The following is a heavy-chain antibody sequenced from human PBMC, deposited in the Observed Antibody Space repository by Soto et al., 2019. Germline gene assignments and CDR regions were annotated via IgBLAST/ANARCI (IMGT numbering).Heavy chain of an antibody. Sequence: PSETLSLTCTVSGGSISSYYWSWIRQPPGKGLEWIGYIYYSGSTNYNPPLKSRVTISVDTSKNQFSLKLSSVTAADTAVYYCARAYNYYYGMDVWGQGTTVTVSS. CDR1: GGSISSYY. J-gene: IGHJ6*02. CDR2: IYYSGST. V-gene: IGHV4-59*01. CDR3: ARAYNYYYGMDV.